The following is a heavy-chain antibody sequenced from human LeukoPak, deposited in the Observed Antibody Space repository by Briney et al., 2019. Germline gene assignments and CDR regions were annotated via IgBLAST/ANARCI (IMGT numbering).Heavy chain of an antibody. D-gene: IGHD1-1*01. CDR1: GFPFIEYS. CDR2: IGIDSGNT. Sequence: GGSLRLSCTASGFPFIEYSMNWVRQAPGKGLEWISYIGIDSGNTKYADSVRGRFTISADKAKNSLYLQMNSLRIEDTAVYYCARDHNYAFDNWGQGTLVSVAS. V-gene: IGHV3-48*01. CDR3: ARDHNYAFDN. J-gene: IGHJ4*02.